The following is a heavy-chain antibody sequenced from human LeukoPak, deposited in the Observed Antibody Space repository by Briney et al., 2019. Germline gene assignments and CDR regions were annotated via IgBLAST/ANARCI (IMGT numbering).Heavy chain of an antibody. V-gene: IGHV4-30-4*01. J-gene: IGHJ6*02. Sequence: SSQTLSLTCTVSGGSISSGDYYWSWIRQPPGKGLEWIGYIYYSGSTYYNPSLKSRVTISVDTSKNQFSLKLSSVTAADTAVYYCAGTEDAVCGGSINYYGMDVWGQGTTVTVSS. CDR3: AGTEDAVCGGSINYYGMDV. D-gene: IGHD2-15*01. CDR2: IYYSGST. CDR1: GGSISSGDYY.